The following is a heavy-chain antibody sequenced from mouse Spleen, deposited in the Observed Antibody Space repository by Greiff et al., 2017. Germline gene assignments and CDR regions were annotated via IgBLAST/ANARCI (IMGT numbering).Heavy chain of an antibody. CDR2: IDPANGDT. CDR1: GFNIKNTY. V-gene: IGHV14-3*01. CDR3: TTPLYYSNYEGTSY. J-gene: IGHJ3*01. D-gene: IGHD2-5*01. Sequence: EVMLVESVAELVRPGASVKLSCTASGFNIKNTYMHWVKQRPEQGLEWIGRIDPANGDTEYASKFQGKATITADTSSNTAYLQLSSLTSEDTAVYYCTTPLYYSNYEGTSYWGQGTLVTVSA.